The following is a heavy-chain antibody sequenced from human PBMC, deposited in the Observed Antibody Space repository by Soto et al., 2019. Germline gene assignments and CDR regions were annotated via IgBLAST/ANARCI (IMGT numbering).Heavy chain of an antibody. Sequence: QVQLQQWGAGMLKPSEALSLTCGVYGGHFNGFYWSWVRQSPGKGLEWIGEINDRESNYNPSRKSRLSISTDASNKQFSLKLTSVTAADTAVYYCARLWWLNPPTRPEHYFYGMDVWGQGTSVIVSS. D-gene: IGHD2-21*01. CDR2: INDRES. J-gene: IGHJ6*02. CDR3: ARLWWLNPPTRPEHYFYGMDV. V-gene: IGHV4-34*01. CDR1: GGHFNGFY.